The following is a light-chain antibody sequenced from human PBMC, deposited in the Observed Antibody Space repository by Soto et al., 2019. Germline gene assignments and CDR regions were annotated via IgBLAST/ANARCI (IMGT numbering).Light chain of an antibody. CDR2: GNN. Sequence: QSVLTQPPSVSGALGQRVTISCTGSSSNIGAGYDVHWYQQLPGTAPKLLIYGNNNRPSGVPDRFSGSKSGTSASLAITGLQAEDEADYYCQSYDSSLNGWVFGGGTKVTVL. V-gene: IGLV1-40*01. J-gene: IGLJ3*02. CDR1: SSNIGAGYD. CDR3: QSYDSSLNGWV.